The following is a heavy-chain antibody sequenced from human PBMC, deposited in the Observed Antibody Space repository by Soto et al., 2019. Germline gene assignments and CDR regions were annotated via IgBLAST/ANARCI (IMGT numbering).Heavy chain of an antibody. V-gene: IGHV3-23*01. CDR2: ISNSDDVG. Sequence: GGSLILSSSGSGFNFNNHVINWIRQAPGKGLEWVASISNSDDVGFYADYVRGRFSVTRDRSTNTLHLQMDYVQVEDTGIYYCAKTVGATKLEDHWGQGTLVT. CDR3: AKTVGATKLEDH. J-gene: IGHJ4*02. D-gene: IGHD1-26*01. CDR1: GFNFNNHV.